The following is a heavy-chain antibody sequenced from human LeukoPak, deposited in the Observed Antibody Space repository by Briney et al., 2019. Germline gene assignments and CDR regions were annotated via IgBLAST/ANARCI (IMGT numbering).Heavy chain of an antibody. Sequence: SETLSLTCTVSGGSISSYYWGWIRQPPGKGLEWIGSIYYSGSTYYNPSLKSRVTISVDTSKNQFSLKLSSVTAADTAVYYCARHPWAYNWFDPWGQGTLVTVSS. CDR1: GGSISSYY. CDR2: IYYSGST. D-gene: IGHD7-27*01. J-gene: IGHJ5*02. CDR3: ARHPWAYNWFDP. V-gene: IGHV4-39*01.